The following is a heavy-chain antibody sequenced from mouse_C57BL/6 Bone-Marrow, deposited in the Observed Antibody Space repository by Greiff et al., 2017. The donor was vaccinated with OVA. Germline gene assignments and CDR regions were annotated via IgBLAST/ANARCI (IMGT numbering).Heavy chain of an antibody. CDR1: GFNIKDYY. Sequence: VQLQQSGAELVRPGASVKLSCTASGFNIKDYYMHWVKQRPEQGLEWIGRLDPEDGDTEYAPKFQGKATMTADPSSNTAYLQLSSLTSEDTAVYYCTTEGYYGRAWFAYWGQGTLVTVSA. J-gene: IGHJ3*01. V-gene: IGHV14-1*01. CDR3: TTEGYYGRAWFAY. CDR2: LDPEDGDT. D-gene: IGHD1-1*01.